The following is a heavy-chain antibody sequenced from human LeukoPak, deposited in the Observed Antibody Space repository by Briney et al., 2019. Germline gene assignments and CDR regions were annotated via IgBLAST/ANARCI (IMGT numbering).Heavy chain of an antibody. D-gene: IGHD4-17*01. Sequence: GGSLRLSCAASGFTFSSYGMHWVRQAPGKGLEWVTFIRYDGINKYYADSVKGRFTISRDNSKNTLYLQMNSLRAEDTAVYYCAKGGGYGDYYYYYYMDVWGKGTTVTVSS. CDR3: AKGGGYGDYYYYYYMDV. V-gene: IGHV3-30*02. CDR2: IRYDGINK. J-gene: IGHJ6*03. CDR1: GFTFSSYG.